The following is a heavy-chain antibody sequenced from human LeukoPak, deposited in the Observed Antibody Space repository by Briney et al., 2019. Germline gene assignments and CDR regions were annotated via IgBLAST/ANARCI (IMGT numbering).Heavy chain of an antibody. V-gene: IGHV3-74*01. J-gene: IGHJ4*02. CDR3: TRDRTTVTLFDY. CDR2: INFDGSTT. CDR1: GFTFTSHW. Sequence: PGGSLRLSCAASGFTFTSHWMHWVRLVPRKGLVWLARINFDGSTTGYADSVKGRFTISRDNAKNTLYLQMNSLRAEDTAVYYCTRDRTTVTLFDYWGQGTLVTVSS. D-gene: IGHD4-17*01.